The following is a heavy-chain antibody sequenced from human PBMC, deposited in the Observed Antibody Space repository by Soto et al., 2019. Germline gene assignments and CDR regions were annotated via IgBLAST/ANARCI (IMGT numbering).Heavy chain of an antibody. D-gene: IGHD3-3*01. V-gene: IGHV1-3*01. CDR2: INAGNGNT. CDR3: ARGQLTIFGVVTLDY. J-gene: IGHJ4*02. Sequence: GASVKVSCKASGYTFTSYAMHWVRQAPGQRLEWMGWINAGNGNTKYSQKFQGRVTITTDTSTSTAYMELSSLRSEDTAVYYCARGQLTIFGVVTLDYWGQGTLVTVSS. CDR1: GYTFTSYA.